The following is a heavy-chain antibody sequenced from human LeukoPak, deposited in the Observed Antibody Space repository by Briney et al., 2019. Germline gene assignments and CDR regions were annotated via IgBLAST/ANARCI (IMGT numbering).Heavy chain of an antibody. CDR2: INHSGST. Sequence: SETLSLTCAVYGGSFSSYYWSWIRQPPGKGLEWIGEINHSGSTNYNPSLKSRVTILVDTSKNQFSLKLSSVTAADTAVYYCARAVIYFDYWGQGTLVTVSS. CDR1: GGSFSSYY. J-gene: IGHJ4*02. CDR3: ARAVIYFDY. D-gene: IGHD4-11*01. V-gene: IGHV4-34*01.